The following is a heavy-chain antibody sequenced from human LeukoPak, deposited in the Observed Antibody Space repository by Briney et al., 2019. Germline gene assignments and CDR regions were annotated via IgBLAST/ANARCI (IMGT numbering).Heavy chain of an antibody. V-gene: IGHV3-64*01. D-gene: IGHD4-17*01. CDR3: ARESEYATATVDY. CDR2: ISSNGGST. J-gene: IGHJ4*02. CDR1: RFTFSSYA. Sequence: PGGSLRLSCAASRFTFSSYAMHWVRQAPGKGLEYVSAISSNGGSTYYANSGKGRFTISRDNSKNTLYLQMGSMRAEDMAVYYCARESEYATATVDYWGQGTLVTVSS.